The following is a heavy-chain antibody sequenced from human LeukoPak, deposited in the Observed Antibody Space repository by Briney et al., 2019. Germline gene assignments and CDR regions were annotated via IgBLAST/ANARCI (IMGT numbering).Heavy chain of an antibody. CDR2: ISSSSSYI. Sequence: PGGSLRLSCAASGFTFSSYSMNWVRQAPGKGLEWVSSISSSSSYIYYADSVKGRFTISRDNAKNSLYLQMNSLRAEDTAVYYCARDDAMGATIDYWGQGTLVTVSS. D-gene: IGHD1-26*01. J-gene: IGHJ4*02. CDR1: GFTFSSYS. V-gene: IGHV3-21*01. CDR3: ARDDAMGATIDY.